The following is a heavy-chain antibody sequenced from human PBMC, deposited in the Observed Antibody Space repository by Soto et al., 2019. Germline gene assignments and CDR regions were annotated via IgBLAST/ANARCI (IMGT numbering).Heavy chain of an antibody. Sequence: GGSLRLSCAASGFTFNNYAMNWVRQAPGKGLEWVATISGTGGSTYYADSVKVRFTISRDNSKNTLYLQMNSLRVEDTAVYYCAKDRLGGNFDYWGQGTQVTVSS. CDR3: AKDRLGGNFDY. J-gene: IGHJ4*02. V-gene: IGHV3-23*01. CDR2: ISGTGGST. CDR1: GFTFNNYA.